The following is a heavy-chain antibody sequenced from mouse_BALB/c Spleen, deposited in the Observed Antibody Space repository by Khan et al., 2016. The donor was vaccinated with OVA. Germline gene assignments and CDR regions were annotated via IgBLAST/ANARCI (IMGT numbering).Heavy chain of an antibody. CDR3: ARLGYAGAWFAY. CDR2: ITYSGGT. D-gene: IGHD2-2*01. CDR1: GYSITSDYA. V-gene: IGHV3-2*02. Sequence: EVQLQESGPGLVKPSHSLSLTCTVTGYSITSDYAWNWIRQFPGYNLEWMGYITYSGGTDYNPSLKSRISLTRDTSQHQFFLQLNSVTTEDTAIYYCARLGYAGAWFAYWGQGTLVTVSA. J-gene: IGHJ3*01.